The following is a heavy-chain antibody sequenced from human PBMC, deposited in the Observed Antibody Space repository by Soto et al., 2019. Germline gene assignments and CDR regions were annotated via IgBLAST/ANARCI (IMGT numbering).Heavy chain of an antibody. CDR3: ARGVTGTTPLDALDI. D-gene: IGHD1-7*01. CDR2: IGTAGDT. V-gene: IGHV3-13*01. J-gene: IGHJ3*02. CDR1: GFTFSSYD. Sequence: GGSLRLSCAASGFTFSSYDMHWVRQVTGKGLEWVSAIGTAGDTYYTGSVKGRFTISRENAKNSLYLQMGSLRAEDTAVYYCARGVTGTTPLDALDIWGQGAMVTVSS.